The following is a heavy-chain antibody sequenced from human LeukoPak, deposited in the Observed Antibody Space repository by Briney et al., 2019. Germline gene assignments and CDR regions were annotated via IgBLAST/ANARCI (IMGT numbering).Heavy chain of an antibody. Sequence: SETLSLTCTVSGGSISSYYWSWIRQPPGKGLEWIGYMYYSGSTNYNPSLKSRVTISVDTSKNQFSLKLSSVTAADTAVYYCARGAVAYXYFDXWXXXTLVTVS. V-gene: IGHV4-59*01. CDR2: MYYSGST. D-gene: IGHD6-19*01. CDR1: GGSISSYY. CDR3: ARGAVAYXYFDX. J-gene: IGHJ4*01.